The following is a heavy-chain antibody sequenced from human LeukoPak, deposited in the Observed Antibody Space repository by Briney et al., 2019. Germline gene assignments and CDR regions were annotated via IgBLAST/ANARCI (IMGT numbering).Heavy chain of an antibody. CDR1: GGSISSGDYY. Sequence: SEILSLTCTVSGGSISSGDYYWSWIRQPPGKGLEWIGYIYYSGSTYYNPSLKSRVTISVDTCKNQFSLKLSSVTAADTAVYYCARAPLSPSYNWFDPWGQGTLVTVSS. D-gene: IGHD3-16*01. V-gene: IGHV4-30-4*01. J-gene: IGHJ5*02. CDR2: IYYSGST. CDR3: ARAPLSPSYNWFDP.